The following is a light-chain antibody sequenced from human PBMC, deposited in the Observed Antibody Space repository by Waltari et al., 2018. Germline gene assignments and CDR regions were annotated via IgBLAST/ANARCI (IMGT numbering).Light chain of an antibody. J-gene: IGKJ1*01. Sequence: EIVLTQSPGTLSLSLGERATVSCRTSQSVSRALAWYQQKPGQAPSLRIYGASTRATGIPDRFSGSGSGTDFSLTISRLEPDDFAVYYCQHYLRLPVTFGQGTTVEI. V-gene: IGKV3-20*01. CDR2: GAS. CDR3: QHYLRLPVT. CDR1: QSVSRA.